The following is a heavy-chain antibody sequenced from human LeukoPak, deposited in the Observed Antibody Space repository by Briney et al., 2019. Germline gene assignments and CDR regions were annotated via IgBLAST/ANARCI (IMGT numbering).Heavy chain of an antibody. CDR1: GFTFSSYN. J-gene: IGHJ4*02. V-gene: IGHV3-21*03. D-gene: IGHD3-10*01. Sequence: GGSLRLSCVASGFTFSSYNMNWVRQAPGKGLEWVSSITSSSNYIYYADSVKGRFTISRDNAKNSLYLQMNSLRAEDTTVYYCARDCWDYGSGSYCGIDYWGQGTLATVSS. CDR3: ARDCWDYGSGSYCGIDY. CDR2: ITSSSNYI.